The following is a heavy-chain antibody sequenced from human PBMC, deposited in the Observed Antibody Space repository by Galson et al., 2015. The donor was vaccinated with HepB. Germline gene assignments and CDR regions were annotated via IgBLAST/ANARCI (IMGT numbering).Heavy chain of an antibody. V-gene: IGHV3-48*01. CDR3: ARKLGGDYYYGMDV. CDR2: ISSSSSTI. Sequence: SLRLSCAASGFTFSSYAMHWVRQAPGKGLEWVSYISSSSSTIYYADSVKGRFTISRDNAKNSLYLQMNSLRAEDTAVYYCARKLGGDYYYGMDVWGQGTTVTVSS. CDR1: GFTFSSYA. J-gene: IGHJ6*02. D-gene: IGHD3-16*01.